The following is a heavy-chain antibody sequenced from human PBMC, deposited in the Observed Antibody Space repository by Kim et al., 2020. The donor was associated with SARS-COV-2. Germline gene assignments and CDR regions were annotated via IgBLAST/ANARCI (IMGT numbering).Heavy chain of an antibody. D-gene: IGHD5-18*01. V-gene: IGHV5-51*01. J-gene: IGHJ4*02. Sequence: DTDYSPSCQGEVTNSADKSISTAYLQWSSLKASDTAMYYCARHHHTAIDYWGQGTLVTVSS. CDR2: DT. CDR3: ARHHHTAIDY.